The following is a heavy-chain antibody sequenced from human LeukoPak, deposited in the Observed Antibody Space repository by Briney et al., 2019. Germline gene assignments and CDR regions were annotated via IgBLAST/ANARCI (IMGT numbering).Heavy chain of an antibody. CDR1: GFTFSSYA. CDR3: AKDLPGQDYSDRRGYPRGNWFDP. Sequence: PGGSLRLSCAASGFTFSSYAMHWVRQAPGKGLEWVAGISYDGSNKDYADSVKGRFTISRDNSKNTLYLQMNSLRAEDTAVYYRAKDLPGQDYSDRRGYPRGNWFDPWGQGTLVTVSS. V-gene: IGHV3-30-3*01. J-gene: IGHJ5*02. CDR2: ISYDGSNK. D-gene: IGHD3-22*01.